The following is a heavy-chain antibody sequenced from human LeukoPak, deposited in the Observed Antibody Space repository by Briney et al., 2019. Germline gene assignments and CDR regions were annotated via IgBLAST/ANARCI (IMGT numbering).Heavy chain of an antibody. D-gene: IGHD3-9*01. J-gene: IGHJ4*02. CDR3: VKEYFGFAFDY. Sequence: GGSLRLSCAASGFTFSSYAMSWVRQAPGKGLEWVSDITSSGDSTYYADSVKGRFTISRNNPKNTLYLQMNSLRAEDTAIYYCVKEYFGFAFDYWGQGTVVTVSS. CDR2: ITSSGDST. CDR1: GFTFSSYA. V-gene: IGHV3-23*01.